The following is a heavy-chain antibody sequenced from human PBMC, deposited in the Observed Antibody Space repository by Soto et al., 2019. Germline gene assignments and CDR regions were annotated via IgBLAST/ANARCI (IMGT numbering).Heavy chain of an antibody. CDR2: ISSSGSTK. CDR1: GFTFSDYY. Sequence: PGGSLRLSCAASGFTFSDYYMSWIRQAPGKGLEWVSYISSSGSTKYYADSVKGRFTISRDNAKNSLYLQMNSLRAEDAAVYYCARVSNLSGWFDPWGQGTLVTVSS. D-gene: IGHD3-3*02. V-gene: IGHV3-11*01. J-gene: IGHJ5*02. CDR3: ARVSNLSGWFDP.